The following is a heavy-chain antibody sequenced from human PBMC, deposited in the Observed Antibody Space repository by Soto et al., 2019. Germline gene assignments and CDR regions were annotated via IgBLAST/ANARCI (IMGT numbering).Heavy chain of an antibody. D-gene: IGHD1-26*01. CDR1: GFTFSSYG. CDR3: ARGWDYYYYGMDV. J-gene: IGHJ6*02. V-gene: IGHV3-33*01. Sequence: PGGSLRLSCAASGFTFSSYGMHWVRQAPGKGLEWVAVIWYDGSNKYYADSVKGRFTISRDNSKNTLYLQMNSLRAEDTALYYCARGWDYYYYGMDVWGQGTTVTVS. CDR2: IWYDGSNK.